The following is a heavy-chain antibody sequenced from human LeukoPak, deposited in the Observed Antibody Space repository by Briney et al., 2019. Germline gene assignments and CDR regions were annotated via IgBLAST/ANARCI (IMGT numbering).Heavy chain of an antibody. J-gene: IGHJ4*02. CDR1: GINFSDYA. CDR2: ISADGGST. V-gene: IGHV3-43*02. Sequence: GGSLRLSCVVSGINFSDYAMHWVRQPPGKGLEWVSLISADGGSTFSADSVKGRFSISRDNSKNSLYLQMNSLRSEDTAMYYCAKESGKFDYWGQGTLVAVSS. CDR3: AKESGKFDY.